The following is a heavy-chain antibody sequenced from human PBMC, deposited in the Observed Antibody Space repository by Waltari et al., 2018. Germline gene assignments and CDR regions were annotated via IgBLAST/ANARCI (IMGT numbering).Heavy chain of an antibody. D-gene: IGHD6-19*01. CDR2: ISGSGGST. Sequence: EVQLLESGGGLVQPGGSLRLSCAASGFTFSSYARSWVRQAPGKGLEWVSAISGSGGSTYYADSVKGRFTISRDNSKNTLYLQMNSLRAEDTAVYYCAKDYKIAVAGGYWGQGTLVTVSS. V-gene: IGHV3-23*01. CDR3: AKDYKIAVAGGY. J-gene: IGHJ4*02. CDR1: GFTFSSYA.